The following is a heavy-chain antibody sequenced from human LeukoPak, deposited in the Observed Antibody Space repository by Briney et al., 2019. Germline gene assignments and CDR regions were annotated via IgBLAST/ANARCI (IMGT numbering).Heavy chain of an antibody. CDR2: IYSGGST. D-gene: IGHD5-18*01. Sequence: GGSLRLSCAASGFTVSSNYMSWARQAPGKGLKWVSVIYSGGSTYYADSVKGRFTISRHNSKNTLYLQMNSLRAEDTAVYYCARGGYSYGSPLGYWGQGTLVTVSS. CDR1: GFTVSSNY. J-gene: IGHJ4*02. CDR3: ARGGYSYGSPLGY. V-gene: IGHV3-53*04.